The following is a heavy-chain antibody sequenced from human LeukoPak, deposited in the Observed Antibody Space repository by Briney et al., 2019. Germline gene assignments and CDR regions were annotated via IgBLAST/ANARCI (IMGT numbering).Heavy chain of an antibody. CDR1: GFTFSSYG. D-gene: IGHD2-21*02. Sequence: GGSLRLSCAASGFTFSSYGMHWVRQVPGKGLEWVAVISYDGSNKYYADSVKGRFTISRDNSKNTLYLQMNSLRAEDTAVYYCAKEITHIVVVTAIGLDYWGQGTLVTVSS. CDR2: ISYDGSNK. CDR3: AKEITHIVVVTAIGLDY. J-gene: IGHJ4*02. V-gene: IGHV3-30*18.